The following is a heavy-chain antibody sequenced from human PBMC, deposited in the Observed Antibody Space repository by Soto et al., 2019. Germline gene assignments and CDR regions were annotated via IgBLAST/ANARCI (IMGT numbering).Heavy chain of an antibody. D-gene: IGHD4-17*01. CDR2: IYHSGST. Sequence: SETLSLTCAVSSGSISSSNWWSWVRQPPGKGLEWIGEIYHSGSTNYNPSLKSRVTISVDKSKNQFSLKLSSVTAADTAVYYCARNRGYGDPKAYYYYMDVWGKGTTVTVSS. J-gene: IGHJ6*03. V-gene: IGHV4-4*02. CDR3: ARNRGYGDPKAYYYYMDV. CDR1: SGSISSSNW.